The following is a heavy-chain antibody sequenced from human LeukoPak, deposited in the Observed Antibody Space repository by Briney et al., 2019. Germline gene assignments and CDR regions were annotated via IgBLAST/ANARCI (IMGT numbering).Heavy chain of an antibody. D-gene: IGHD5-12*01. CDR1: GGTFSSYA. J-gene: IGHJ4*02. CDR2: IIPIFGTA. Sequence: SVKVSCKASGGTFSSYAISWVRQAPGQGLEWMGGIIPIFGTANYAQKFQGRVTITADESTSTAYMELSSLRSEDTAVYYCARGFLNIVATIRPFDYWGQGTLVTVSS. CDR3: ARGFLNIVATIRPFDY. V-gene: IGHV1-69*13.